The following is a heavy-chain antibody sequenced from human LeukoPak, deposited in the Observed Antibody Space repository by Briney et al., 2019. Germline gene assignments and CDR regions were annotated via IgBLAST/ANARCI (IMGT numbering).Heavy chain of an antibody. CDR3: ARGGLKYDGSGYPFDY. CDR1: GYTFTSYA. D-gene: IGHD3-22*01. V-gene: IGHV1-3*01. CDR2: INAGNGNT. J-gene: IGHJ4*02. Sequence: ASVKVSCKASGYTFTSYAMHWVRQAPGQRLEWMGWINAGNGNTKYSQKFQGRVTITRDTSASTAYMELSSLRSEDTAVYYCARGGLKYDGSGYPFDYWGQGTLVTVSS.